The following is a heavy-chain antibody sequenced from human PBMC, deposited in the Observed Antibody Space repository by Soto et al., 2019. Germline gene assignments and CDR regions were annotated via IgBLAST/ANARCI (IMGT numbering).Heavy chain of an antibody. D-gene: IGHD3-3*01. Sequence: QVQLQQSGPGLVKPSQTLSLTCAISGDSVSSNSAAWNWIRQSPSRGLEWLGRTYYRSKWYNDYAVSVKSRITINPDTSKNQFSLQLNSVTPEDTAVYYCARSNGIKRSITIFGVAPPRDFDYWGQGTLVTVSS. CDR2: TYYRSKWYN. CDR1: GDSVSSNSAA. CDR3: ARSNGIKRSITIFGVAPPRDFDY. V-gene: IGHV6-1*01. J-gene: IGHJ4*02.